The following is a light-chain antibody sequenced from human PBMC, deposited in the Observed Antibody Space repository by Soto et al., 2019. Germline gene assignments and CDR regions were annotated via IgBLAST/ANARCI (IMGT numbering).Light chain of an antibody. Sequence: QSVVTQEPSLTVSPGGTATLTCGSSTGPVTSGHYPCWFQQKPGQAPRTLIFDTSNKHSWTPARLSGSLLGGEAAMTLSGAQPEDEAEYYCLLSYSGASWVFGGGTKLTVL. CDR1: TGPVTSGHY. CDR3: LLSYSGASWV. V-gene: IGLV7-46*01. CDR2: DTS. J-gene: IGLJ3*02.